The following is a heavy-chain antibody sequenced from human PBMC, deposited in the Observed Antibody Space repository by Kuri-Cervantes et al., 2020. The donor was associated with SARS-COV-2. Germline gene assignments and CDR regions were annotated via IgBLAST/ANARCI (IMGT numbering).Heavy chain of an antibody. D-gene: IGHD3-10*01. V-gene: IGHV4-38-2*02. Sequence: SETLSLTCVVSGYSITSGHYWGWIWQPPGKGLEWIGSFYHSGSTYYTPSLKSRVTISVDTSKNQLSLRLTSVTAADTAVYYCVRDLLQSGSGSYYYGMDVWGQGTTVTVSS. CDR2: FYHSGST. CDR1: GYSITSGHY. J-gene: IGHJ6*02. CDR3: VRDLLQSGSGSYYYGMDV.